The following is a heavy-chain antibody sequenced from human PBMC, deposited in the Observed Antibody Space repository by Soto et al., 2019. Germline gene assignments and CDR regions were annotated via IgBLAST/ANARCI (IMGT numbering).Heavy chain of an antibody. V-gene: IGHV3-30*18. D-gene: IGHD1-26*01. CDR2: TSYDGNNK. Sequence: GSLRLSCTGSGFTFGNYGMHWVRQAPGKGLEWVASTSYDGNNKYYADSLKGRFTISRDNSKKMVYLQMTSLGPEDTAVYYCAKGGGSAGDFDYWGQGALVTVSS. J-gene: IGHJ4*02. CDR3: AKGGGSAGDFDY. CDR1: GFTFGNYG.